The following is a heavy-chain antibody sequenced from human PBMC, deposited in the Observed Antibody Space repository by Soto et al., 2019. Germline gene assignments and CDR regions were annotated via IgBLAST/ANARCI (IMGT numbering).Heavy chain of an antibody. Sequence: GGSLRLSCAASGFTFSSYSMNWVRQAPGKGLEWVSSISSSSSYIYYADSVKGRFTISRDNAKNSLYLQMNSLRAEDTAVYYCARDPTIFAVVTYYYGMDVWGQGTTVTVSS. V-gene: IGHV3-21*01. CDR2: ISSSSSYI. J-gene: IGHJ6*02. CDR3: ARDPTIFAVVTYYYGMDV. CDR1: GFTFSSYS. D-gene: IGHD3-3*01.